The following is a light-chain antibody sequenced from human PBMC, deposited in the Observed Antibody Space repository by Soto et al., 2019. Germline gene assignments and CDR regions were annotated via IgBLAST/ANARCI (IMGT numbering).Light chain of an antibody. J-gene: IGLJ2*01. Sequence: QSVLTQSPSASGTPGQRVTISCSGSSSNIGSKAVNWYQHLPGTAPKLLIYSSSQRPSGVPDRFSGSKSGTSASLAISGLQSEDEADYYCAAWDDSLKGVVFGGGTKVTVL. CDR3: AAWDDSLKGVV. CDR2: SSS. CDR1: SSNIGSKA. V-gene: IGLV1-44*01.